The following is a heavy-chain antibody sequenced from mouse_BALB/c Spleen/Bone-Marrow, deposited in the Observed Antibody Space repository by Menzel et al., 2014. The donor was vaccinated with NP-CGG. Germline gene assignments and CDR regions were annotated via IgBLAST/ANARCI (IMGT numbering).Heavy chain of an antibody. CDR2: IDPANGNT. CDR1: GFNIKDTY. J-gene: IGHJ2*01. Sequence: VQLKQSEAELVKPGASVKLSCTASGFNIKDTYMHWVKQRPEQGLEWIGRIDPANGNTKYDPKFQGKATITADTSSNTAYLQLSSLTSEDTAVYYCAYGSSYDYFDYWGQGTTLTVSS. D-gene: IGHD1-1*01. CDR3: AYGSSYDYFDY. V-gene: IGHV14-3*02.